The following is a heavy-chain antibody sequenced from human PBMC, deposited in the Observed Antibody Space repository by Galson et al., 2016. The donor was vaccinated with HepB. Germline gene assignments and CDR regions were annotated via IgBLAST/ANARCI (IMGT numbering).Heavy chain of an antibody. V-gene: IGHV4-30-2*01. J-gene: IGHJ4*02. CDR2: IYQGETA. D-gene: IGHD3-3*01. Sequence: TLSLTCAVSGVSITSGGFSWNWIRQPPGKGLEWIGYIYQGETAYYTPSLRSRVTMALHGTNNLFSLKLSSVTAADTAVYYCARGTYDFWSGFSPTEYYFDYWGQGALVAVSS. CDR1: GVSITSGGFS. CDR3: ARGTYDFWSGFSPTEYYFDY.